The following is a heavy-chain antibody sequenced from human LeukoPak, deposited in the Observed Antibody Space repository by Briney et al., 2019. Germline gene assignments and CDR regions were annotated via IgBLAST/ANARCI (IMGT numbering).Heavy chain of an antibody. D-gene: IGHD3-10*01. J-gene: IGHJ4*02. Sequence: GGPLRLSCAASGFTFSSYSMNWVRQAPGKGLEWVAVIWYDGSNKYYADSVKGRFTISRDNSKNTLYLQMNSLRAEDTAVYYCARAPGGSGSYLDYWGQGTLVTVSS. V-gene: IGHV3-33*08. CDR3: ARAPGGSGSYLDY. CDR1: GFTFSSYS. CDR2: IWYDGSNK.